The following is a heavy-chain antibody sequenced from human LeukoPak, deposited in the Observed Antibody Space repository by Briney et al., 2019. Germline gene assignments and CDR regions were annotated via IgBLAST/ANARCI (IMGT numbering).Heavy chain of an antibody. D-gene: IGHD5-24*01. CDR2: ISSRGKTT. CDR1: GFTFSDYY. J-gene: IGHJ4*02. V-gene: IGHV3-11*01. CDR3: ARGRDGYKY. Sequence: GGSLRLSWAASGFTFSDYYMSWIRQAPGKGLEWLSYISSRGKTTHFADSVKGRFSVSRDNTNNTLYVQMNSLRAEDTAVYFCARGRDGYKYWGQGTLVTVSS.